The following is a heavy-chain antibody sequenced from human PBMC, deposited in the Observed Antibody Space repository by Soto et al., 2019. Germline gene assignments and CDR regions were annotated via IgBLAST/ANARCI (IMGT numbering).Heavy chain of an antibody. Sequence: SETLSLTCAVYGGSFSGYYWSWIRQPPGKGLEWIGEINHSGSTNYNPSLKSRVTISVDTSKNQFSLKLSSVTPADTAVYYCARHWATTVTSFDYWGQGTLVTVSS. CDR3: ARHWATTVTSFDY. J-gene: IGHJ4*02. V-gene: IGHV4-34*01. CDR1: GGSFSGYY. CDR2: INHSGST. D-gene: IGHD4-17*01.